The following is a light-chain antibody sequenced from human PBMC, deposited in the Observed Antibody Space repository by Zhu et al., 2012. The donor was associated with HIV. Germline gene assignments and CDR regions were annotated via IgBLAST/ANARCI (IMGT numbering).Light chain of an antibody. V-gene: IGKV3-20*01. Sequence: EIVLTQSPDTLSLSPGERAILSCRASQSLATTFLAWFQQRRGQAPRFLMYAASTRATDIPDRFSASGSGTDFTLTISRLEPEDFAVYYCLQYVNAPYTFGQGTNLEIK. CDR2: AAS. J-gene: IGKJ2*01. CDR3: LQYVNAPYT. CDR1: QSLATTF.